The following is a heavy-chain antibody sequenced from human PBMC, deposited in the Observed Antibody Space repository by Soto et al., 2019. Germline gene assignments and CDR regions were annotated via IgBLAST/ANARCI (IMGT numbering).Heavy chain of an antibody. D-gene: IGHD6-19*01. CDR1: GFTFSSYG. CDR3: AKELLTGWYLGCDY. Sequence: GGSLRLSCAASGFTFSSYGMHWVRQAPGKGLEWVAVITDDGSNTYYADSVQGRFTISRDNSKNTLYLQMNSLRAEDTAVYYCAKELLTGWYLGCDYWGQGTLVTVSS. CDR2: ITDDGSNT. V-gene: IGHV3-30*18. J-gene: IGHJ4*02.